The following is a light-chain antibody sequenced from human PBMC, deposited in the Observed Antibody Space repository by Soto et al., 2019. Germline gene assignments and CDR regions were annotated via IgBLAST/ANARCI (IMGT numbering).Light chain of an antibody. J-gene: IGLJ1*01. CDR2: GNN. CDR1: SAQIGAGYD. CDR3: QSYDSTLSGLYV. V-gene: IGLV1-40*01. Sequence: QSVLTQPPSISGAPGQRGTISLTGTSAQIGAGYDVHWYQQLPGMAPKLLIYGNNKRPSGVPDRFSGSKSGTSASLAITGLQAEDEADYYCQSYDSTLSGLYVLGTGTKVTVL.